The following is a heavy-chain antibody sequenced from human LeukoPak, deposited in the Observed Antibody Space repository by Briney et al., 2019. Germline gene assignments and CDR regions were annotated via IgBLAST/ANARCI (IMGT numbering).Heavy chain of an antibody. CDR2: IKHSGGST. V-gene: IGHV1-46*01. CDR3: TRDRSLVTAVSGSMNY. J-gene: IGHJ4*02. D-gene: IGHD6-19*01. CDR1: GYTFTSYY. Sequence: ASVKVSCKASGYTFTSYYMHWVRRAPGQGLEWMGIIKHSGGSTSYAQKFQGRVTMTRDTSTSTVYMELSSLRSEETAVYYCTRDRSLVTAVSGSMNYWGQGTLVTVSS.